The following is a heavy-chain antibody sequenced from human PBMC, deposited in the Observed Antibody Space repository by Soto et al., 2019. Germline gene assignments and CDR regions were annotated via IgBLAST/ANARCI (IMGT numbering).Heavy chain of an antibody. CDR2: IYPGDSDT. Sequence: GESLKISCKGSGYSFTSYWIGWVRQMPGKGLEWMGIIYPGDSDTRYSPSFQGQVTISADKSISTAYLQWSSLKASDTAMYYCARSLSTYYDFWSGYLSTFDIWGQGTMVTV. V-gene: IGHV5-51*01. J-gene: IGHJ3*02. CDR1: GYSFTSYW. CDR3: ARSLSTYYDFWSGYLSTFDI. D-gene: IGHD3-3*01.